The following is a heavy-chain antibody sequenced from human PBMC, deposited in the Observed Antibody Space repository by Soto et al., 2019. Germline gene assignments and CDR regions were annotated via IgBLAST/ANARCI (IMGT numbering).Heavy chain of an antibody. CDR3: ARDFDSSGYFRLDYYYGMDV. CDR2: ISSSSSTI. V-gene: IGHV3-48*02. CDR1: GFTFSSYS. J-gene: IGHJ6*02. D-gene: IGHD3-22*01. Sequence: PGGSLRLSCAASGFTFSSYSMNWVRQAPGKGLKWVSYISSSSSTIYYADSVKGRFTISRDNAKNSLYLQMNSLRDEDTAVYYCARDFDSSGYFRLDYYYGMDVWGQGTTVTVSS.